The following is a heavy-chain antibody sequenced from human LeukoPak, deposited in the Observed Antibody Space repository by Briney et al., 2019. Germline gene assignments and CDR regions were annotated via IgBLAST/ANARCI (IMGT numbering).Heavy chain of an antibody. J-gene: IGHJ5*02. CDR2: ISSSSSYI. D-gene: IGHD1-26*01. CDR1: GFTFSSYS. Sequence: PGGSLRLSCAASGFTFSSYSMNWVRQAPGKGLEWVSSISSSSSYIYYADSVKGRFTISRDNAKNSLYLQMNSLRAGDTAVYYCAREVNSGSHCPWFDPWGQGTLVTVSS. V-gene: IGHV3-21*01. CDR3: AREVNSGSHCPWFDP.